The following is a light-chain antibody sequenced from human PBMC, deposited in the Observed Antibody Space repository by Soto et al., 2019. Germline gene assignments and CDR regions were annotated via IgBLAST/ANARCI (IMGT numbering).Light chain of an antibody. CDR2: GAS. CDR3: QQYNNWPPL. V-gene: IGKV3-15*01. CDR1: QSVSSN. J-gene: IGKJ5*01. Sequence: EIVMTQSPATLSVSPGERATLSCRASQSVSSNLAWYQQKPGQAPRLLIYGASTRATGIPARFSGSGSGTEFTLTISGLQSEDFAVYYCQQYNNWPPLFGQGTRLEIK.